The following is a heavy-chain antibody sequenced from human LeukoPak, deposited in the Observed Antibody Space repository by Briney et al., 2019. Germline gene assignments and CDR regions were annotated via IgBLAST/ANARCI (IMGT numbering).Heavy chain of an antibody. V-gene: IGHV1-69*13. CDR1: GGTFSSYA. Sequence: SVKVSCKASGGTFSSYAISWVRQAPGQGLEWMGGIIPIFGTANYAQKFQGRVTITADESTSTAYMELSSLRSEDTAVYYCARGESGSIRSFDIWGQGTMVTVSS. CDR2: IIPIFGTA. D-gene: IGHD3-10*01. J-gene: IGHJ3*02. CDR3: ARGESGSIRSFDI.